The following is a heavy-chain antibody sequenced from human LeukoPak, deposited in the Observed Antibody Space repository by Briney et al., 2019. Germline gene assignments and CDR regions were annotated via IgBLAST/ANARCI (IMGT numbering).Heavy chain of an antibody. CDR2: IWYDGSNK. D-gene: IGHD5-18*01. CDR1: GFTFSSYG. V-gene: IGHV3-33*01. Sequence: GGSLRLSCAASGFTFSSYGMHWVRQAPGKGLEWVAVIWYDGSNKYYADSVKGRFTISRDNSKNTLYLQMNSLRAEDTAVYYCARGQDSYSYGWYYSDYWGQGTLVTVSS. CDR3: ARGQDSYSYGWYYSDY. J-gene: IGHJ4*02.